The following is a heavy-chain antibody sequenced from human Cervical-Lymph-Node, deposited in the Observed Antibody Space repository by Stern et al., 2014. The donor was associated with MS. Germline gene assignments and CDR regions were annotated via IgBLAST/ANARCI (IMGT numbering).Heavy chain of an antibody. D-gene: IGHD6-19*01. CDR3: ARDVIVAGTHCFDY. CDR1: GFTFSNYN. J-gene: IGHJ4*02. Sequence: EVQLVESGGGLVQPGGSLRLSCAASGFTFSNYNMNWVRQAPGKGLEWVSYIGSSGTTIYYADSVKGRFTISRDNAKNSLYLQMSSLRAEDTAVYYCARDVIVAGTHCFDYWGQGALVTVSS. V-gene: IGHV3-48*01. CDR2: IGSSGTTI.